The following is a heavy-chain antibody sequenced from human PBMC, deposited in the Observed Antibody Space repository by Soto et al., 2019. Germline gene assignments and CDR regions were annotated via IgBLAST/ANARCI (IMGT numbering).Heavy chain of an antibody. CDR2: ISYDGSNK. V-gene: IGHV3-30*18. CDR3: AEEWLGLPRATYYYGMVV. CDR1: GFTFSSYG. Sequence: QVQLVESGGGVVQPGRSLRLSCAASGFTFSSYGMHWVRQAPGKGLEWVAVISYDGSNKYYADSVKGRFTISRDNSKNTLYLQMNSLGAEDTAVYYCAEEWLGLPRATYYYGMVVWGQGCTVTVTS. J-gene: IGHJ6*02. D-gene: IGHD6-19*01.